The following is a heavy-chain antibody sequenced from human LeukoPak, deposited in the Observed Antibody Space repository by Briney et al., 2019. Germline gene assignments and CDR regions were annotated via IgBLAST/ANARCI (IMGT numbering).Heavy chain of an antibody. D-gene: IGHD5-18*01. Sequence: PGGSLRLSCAASGFTFGSYDMHWVRQATGKGLEWVSAIGTAGDTYYPGSVKGRFTISRENAKNSLYLQMNSLRAGDTAVYYCARASQLTWIPDYWGQGTLVTVSS. V-gene: IGHV3-13*01. J-gene: IGHJ4*02. CDR1: GFTFGSYD. CDR2: IGTAGDT. CDR3: ARASQLTWIPDY.